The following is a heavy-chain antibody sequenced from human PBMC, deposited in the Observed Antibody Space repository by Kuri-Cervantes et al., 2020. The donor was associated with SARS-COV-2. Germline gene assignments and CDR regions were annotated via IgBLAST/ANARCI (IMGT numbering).Heavy chain of an antibody. CDR2: IYYSGST. CDR3: ARGRGIAAAGTGSPAPGYFDL. V-gene: IGHV4-39*07. J-gene: IGHJ2*01. Sequence: GSLRLSCTVSGGSISSSTYSRGWIRQPPGKGLEWIGTIYYSGSTDYNPSLKSRVTISVDTSKNQFSLKLSSVTAADTAVYYCARGRGIAAAGTGSPAPGYFDLWGRGTLVTVSS. D-gene: IGHD6-13*01. CDR1: GGSISSSTYS.